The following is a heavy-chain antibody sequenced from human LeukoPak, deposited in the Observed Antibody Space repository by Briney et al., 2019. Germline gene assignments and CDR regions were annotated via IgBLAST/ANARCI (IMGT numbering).Heavy chain of an antibody. J-gene: IGHJ4*02. CDR1: GYTFTGYY. V-gene: IGHV1-2*02. Sequence: ASVKVSCKASGYTFTGYYMHWVRQAPGQGLEWMGWINPNSGGTNYAQKFQGRVTMTRDTSISTAYMELSRLRSDDTAVYYCARVWDFWSGYLGYWGQGTLVTVSS. CDR3: ARVWDFWSGYLGY. D-gene: IGHD3-3*01. CDR2: INPNSGGT.